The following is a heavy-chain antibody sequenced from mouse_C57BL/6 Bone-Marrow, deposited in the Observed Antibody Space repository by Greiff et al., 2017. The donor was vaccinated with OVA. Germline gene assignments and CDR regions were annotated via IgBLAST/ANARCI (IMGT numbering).Heavy chain of an antibody. CDR2: ISSGGDYI. V-gene: IGHV5-9-1*02. CDR3: TREDYGKDY. CDR1: GFTFSSYA. Sequence: EVKSVESGEGLVKPGGSLKLSCAASGFTFSSYAMSWVRQTPEKRLEWVAYISSGGDYIYYADTVKGRFTISRDNARNTLYLQMSSLKSEDTAMYYCTREDYGKDYWGQGTTLTVSS. D-gene: IGHD1-1*01. J-gene: IGHJ2*01.